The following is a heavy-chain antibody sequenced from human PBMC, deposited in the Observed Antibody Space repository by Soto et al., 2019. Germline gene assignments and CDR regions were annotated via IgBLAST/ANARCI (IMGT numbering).Heavy chain of an antibody. CDR2: ISGSGGST. J-gene: IGHJ4*02. V-gene: IGHV3-23*01. Sequence: EVQLLESGGGLVQPGGSLRLSCAASGFTFSSYAMSWVRQAPGKGLEWVSAISGSGGSTYYADSVKGRFTISRDNSKNKMYLQMNSLRAEDTAVYYCAKGGVGIWFGESLYYFDYWGQGTLVTVSS. D-gene: IGHD3-10*01. CDR3: AKGGVGIWFGESLYYFDY. CDR1: GFTFSSYA.